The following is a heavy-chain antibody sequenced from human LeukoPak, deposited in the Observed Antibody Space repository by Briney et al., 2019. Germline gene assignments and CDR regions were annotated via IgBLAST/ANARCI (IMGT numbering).Heavy chain of an antibody. CDR2: IYSGGST. D-gene: IGHD5-18*01. CDR1: GFTVSRNY. J-gene: IGHJ4*02. CDR3: ARVGFSYVCFDY. Sequence: GGSLRLSCAASGFTVSRNYMSWVRHAPRKGVEWVSVIYSGGSTYYADSVKGRFTISRDSSKNTLYLQMNSLRAEDTAVYYCARVGFSYVCFDYWGQGTLVTVSS. V-gene: IGHV3-53*01.